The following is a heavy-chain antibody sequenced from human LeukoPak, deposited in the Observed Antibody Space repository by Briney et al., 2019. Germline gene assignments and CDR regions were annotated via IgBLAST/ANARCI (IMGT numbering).Heavy chain of an antibody. CDR1: GYTFTGYY. V-gene: IGHV1-2*02. Sequence: ASVKVSCKASGYTFTGYYMHWVRQAPGQGLEWMGWINPNSGGTNCAQKFQGRVTMTRDTSISTAYMELSRLRSDDTAVYYCARDPQYYYYGMDVWGQGTTVTVSS. CDR3: ARDPQYYYYGMDV. CDR2: INPNSGGT. J-gene: IGHJ6*02.